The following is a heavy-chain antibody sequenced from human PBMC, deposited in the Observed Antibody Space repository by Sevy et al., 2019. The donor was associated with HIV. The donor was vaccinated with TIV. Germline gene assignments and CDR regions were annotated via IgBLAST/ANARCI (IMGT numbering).Heavy chain of an antibody. Sequence: GGSLRLSCAASGFTFSSYAMHWVRQAPGKGLEWVAVISYDGSNKYYADSVKGRFTISRDNSKNTLYLQMNSLRAEDTAVYYCARDPCSGGSCFPDAFDIWGQGTMVTVSS. CDR3: ARDPCSGGSCFPDAFDI. D-gene: IGHD2-15*01. CDR1: GFTFSSYA. J-gene: IGHJ3*02. CDR2: ISYDGSNK. V-gene: IGHV3-30-3*01.